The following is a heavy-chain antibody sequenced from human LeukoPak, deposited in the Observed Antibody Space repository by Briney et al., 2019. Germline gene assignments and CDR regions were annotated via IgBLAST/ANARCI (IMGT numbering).Heavy chain of an antibody. D-gene: IGHD6-19*01. CDR2: IYYSGST. V-gene: IGHV4-59*01. CDR3: ARAGDYSSGSYWYFDL. Sequence: SETLSLTCTVSGVSISSYYWSWIRQPPGKGLEWIGYIYYSGSTNYNPSLKSRVTISVDTSKNQFSLKLSSVTAADTAVYYCARAGDYSSGSYWYFDLWGRGTLVTVSS. J-gene: IGHJ2*01. CDR1: GVSISSYY.